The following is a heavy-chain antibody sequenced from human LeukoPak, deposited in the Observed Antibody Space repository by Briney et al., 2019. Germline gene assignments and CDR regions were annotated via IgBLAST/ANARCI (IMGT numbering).Heavy chain of an antibody. V-gene: IGHV6-1*01. D-gene: IGHD6-13*01. CDR1: GDSVSSNSAA. Sequence: SQTLSLTCAISGDSVSSNSAAWNWIRQSPSRGLEWLGRTYYRSKWYNDYAVSVKSRITINPDTSKNQFSLQLNSVTPEDTAVYYCARGYLGGGSSWDYYYYYGMDVWGQGTTVTVSS. CDR3: ARGYLGGGSSWDYYYYYGMDV. CDR2: TYYRSKWYN. J-gene: IGHJ6*02.